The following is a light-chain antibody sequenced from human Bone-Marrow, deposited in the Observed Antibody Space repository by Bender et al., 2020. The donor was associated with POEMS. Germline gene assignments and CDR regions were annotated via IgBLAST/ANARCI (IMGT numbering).Light chain of an antibody. V-gene: IGLV2-18*02. Sequence: SALTQPPSVSGSPGQSVTISCTRPSSDVSFYTPVCWYQQPPGTAPKLLIYEVTYRPSGVPDRFSGSSSGNTASLTISGLQAEDEADYYCSSYTSRNTVIFGGGTKLTVL. CDR3: SSYTSRNTVI. J-gene: IGLJ2*01. CDR1: SSDVSFYTP. CDR2: EVT.